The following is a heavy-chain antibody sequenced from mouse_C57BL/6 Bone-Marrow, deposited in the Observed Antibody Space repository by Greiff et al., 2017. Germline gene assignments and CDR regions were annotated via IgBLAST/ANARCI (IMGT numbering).Heavy chain of an antibody. CDR2: IWWDDDK. V-gene: IGHV8-8*01. J-gene: IGHJ2*01. CDR1: GFSLSTFGMG. CDR3: ARIGGDYPLYYFDY. Sequence: QVQLKESGPGLLQPSQPLSLTCSFSGFSLSTFGMGVGWIRQPSGKGLEWLAHIWWDDDKYYNPALKSRLTISKDTSKNQVFLKIANVDTADTATYYCARIGGDYPLYYFDYWGQGTTLTVSS. D-gene: IGHD2-4*01.